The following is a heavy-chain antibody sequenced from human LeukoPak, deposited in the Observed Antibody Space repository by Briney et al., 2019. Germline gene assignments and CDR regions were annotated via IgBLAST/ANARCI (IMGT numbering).Heavy chain of an antibody. J-gene: IGHJ3*02. CDR1: GFTFSNYC. CDR2: IKQDGSEK. D-gene: IGHD6-13*01. Sequence: GGSLSLSCAASGFTFSNYCMSWVRQAPGRGLEWVANIKQDGSEKCYVDSVKGRFTISRDNSKNTLYLQMNSLRAEDTAFYYCEKEGSTWYDALDIWGQGTIVTISS. CDR3: EKEGSTWYDALDI. V-gene: IGHV3-7*03.